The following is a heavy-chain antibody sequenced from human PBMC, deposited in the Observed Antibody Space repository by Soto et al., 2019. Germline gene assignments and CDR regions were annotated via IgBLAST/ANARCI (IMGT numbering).Heavy chain of an antibody. J-gene: IGHJ4*02. D-gene: IGHD6-19*01. CDR3: ARSRTQWLVQGFDY. V-gene: IGHV1-69*13. CDR1: GGTFSSYA. Sequence: GASVKVSCKASGGTFSSYAISWVRQAPGQGLEWMGGIIPIFGTANYAQKFQGRVTITADESTSTAYMELSSLRSEDTAVYYCARSRTQWLVQGFDYWGQGTLVTVSS. CDR2: IIPIFGTA.